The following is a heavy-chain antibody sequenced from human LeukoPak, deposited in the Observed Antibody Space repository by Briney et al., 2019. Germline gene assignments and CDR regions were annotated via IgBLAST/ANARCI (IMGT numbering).Heavy chain of an antibody. CDR3: ARPNITSYYDSRGSDAFDV. Sequence: GESLKISCKGSGYSFTSYWIGWVRQMPEKDLVWMGMIFPGDSDTRYSPSFQGQVTISVDKSINTAYLQWSSLKASDTAMYYCARPNITSYYDSRGSDAFDVWGQGTMVTVSS. V-gene: IGHV5-51*01. CDR1: GYSFTSYW. CDR2: IFPGDSDT. D-gene: IGHD3-22*01. J-gene: IGHJ3*01.